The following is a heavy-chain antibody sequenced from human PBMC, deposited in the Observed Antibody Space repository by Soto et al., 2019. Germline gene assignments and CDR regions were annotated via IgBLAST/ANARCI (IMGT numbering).Heavy chain of an antibody. J-gene: IGHJ3*02. CDR3: AKDRLSAVAGRDAFDI. D-gene: IGHD6-19*01. CDR1: EFTFSSYA. V-gene: IGHV3-23*01. Sequence: GGSLRLSCAASEFTFSSYAMSWVRQAPGKGLEWVSAISGSGGSTYYADSVKGRFTISRDNSKNTLYLQMNSLRAEDTAVYYCAKDRLSAVAGRDAFDIWGQGTMVTVSS. CDR2: ISGSGGST.